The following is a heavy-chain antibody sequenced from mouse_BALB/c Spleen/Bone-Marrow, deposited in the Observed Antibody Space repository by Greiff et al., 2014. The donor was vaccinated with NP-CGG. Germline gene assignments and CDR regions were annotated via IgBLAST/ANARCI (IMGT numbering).Heavy chain of an antibody. D-gene: IGHD2-5*01. V-gene: IGHV1S137*01. CDR1: GYTFTDYA. J-gene: IGHJ4*01. Sequence: VQLQQSGAELVRPGVSVKISCKGSGYTFTDYAMHWVKQSHAESLEWIGVINTYFGDISYNQKFKGKATIAVDKTSRTVYMELARLTAEESAIYYCARGYSNNYAMDYWGQGTSVTVSS. CDR3: ARGYSNNYAMDY. CDR2: INTYFGDI.